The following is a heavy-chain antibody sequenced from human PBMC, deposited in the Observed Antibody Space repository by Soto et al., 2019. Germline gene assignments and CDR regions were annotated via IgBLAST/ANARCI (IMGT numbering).Heavy chain of an antibody. CDR2: ISGSGGST. Sequence: GGSLRLSCAASGFTFSSYAMSWVRQAPGKGLEWVSAISGSGGSTYYADSVKGRFAISRDNSKNTLYLQMNSLRAEDTAVYDCAKIGNGGMYCFYYWGQETLVTVSS. D-gene: IGHD4-17*01. CDR3: AKIGNGGMYCFYY. J-gene: IGHJ4*02. V-gene: IGHV3-23*01. CDR1: GFTFSSYA.